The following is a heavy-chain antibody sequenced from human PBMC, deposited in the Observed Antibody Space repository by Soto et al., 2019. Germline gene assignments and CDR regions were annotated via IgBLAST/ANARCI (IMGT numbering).Heavy chain of an antibody. D-gene: IGHD2-2*01. CDR1: GYTFTSYG. CDR2: ISAYNGNT. V-gene: IGHV1-18*01. J-gene: IGHJ6*02. CDR3: ARDTDDAIVVGLSYYYGMDV. Sequence: QVQLVQSGAEVKKPGASVKVSCKASGYTFTSYGISWVRQAPGQGLEWMGWISAYNGNTNYAQKLQGRVTMTTDTSTSTAYMELRSLRSDDTAVYYCARDTDDAIVVGLSYYYGMDVWGQGTTVTVSS.